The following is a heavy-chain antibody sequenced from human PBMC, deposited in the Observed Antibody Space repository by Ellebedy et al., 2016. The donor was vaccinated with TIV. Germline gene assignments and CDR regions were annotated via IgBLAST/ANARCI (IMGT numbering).Heavy chain of an antibody. D-gene: IGHD1-26*01. CDR2: IIPIFGTA. V-gene: IGHV1-69*13. CDR1: GYTFTSYG. J-gene: IGHJ4*02. CDR3: ARGSGGSYYRYYFDY. Sequence: ASVKVSCKASGYTFTSYGISWVRQAPGQGLEWMGGIIPIFGTANYAQKFQGRVTITADESTSTAYMELSSLRSEDTAVYYCARGSGGSYYRYYFDYWGQGTLVTVSS.